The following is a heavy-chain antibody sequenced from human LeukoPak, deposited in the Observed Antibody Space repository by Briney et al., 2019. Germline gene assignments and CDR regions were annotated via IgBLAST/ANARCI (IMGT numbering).Heavy chain of an antibody. D-gene: IGHD3-10*01. CDR1: GYTFSSYG. CDR2: ISAYNGKT. Sequence: ASVKVSCKASGYTFSSYGITWVRRAPGQGLQWMAWISAYNGKTNYAQKLQGRVRMTTDTSTSTAYMELRNLTSDDTAVYYCARVGNDGSGTFHYWGQGTLVTVSS. J-gene: IGHJ4*02. V-gene: IGHV1-18*01. CDR3: ARVGNDGSGTFHY.